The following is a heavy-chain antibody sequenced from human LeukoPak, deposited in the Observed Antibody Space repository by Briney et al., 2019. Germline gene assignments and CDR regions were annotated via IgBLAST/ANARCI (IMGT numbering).Heavy chain of an antibody. CDR2: IYYSGST. CDR3: ARGDDYTNLFLGPAPHY. CDR1: GGSISSYY. J-gene: IGHJ4*02. Sequence: SETLSLTCTVSGGSISSYYWSWIRQPPGKGLEWIGYIYYSGSTNYNPSLKSRVTISVDTSKNQFSLKRSSVTAADTAVYYCARGDDYTNLFLGPAPHYWGQGTLVTVSS. V-gene: IGHV4-59*01. D-gene: IGHD4-11*01.